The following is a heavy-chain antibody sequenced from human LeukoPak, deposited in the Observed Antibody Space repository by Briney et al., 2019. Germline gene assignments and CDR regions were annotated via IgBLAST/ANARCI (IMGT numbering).Heavy chain of an antibody. J-gene: IGHJ4*02. CDR3: ARVGAAAGTDY. V-gene: IGHV1-18*01. D-gene: IGHD6-13*01. CDR2: TSAYNGNT. Sequence: ASVKVSCKASGYIFTSFSITWVRQAPGQGLEWMGWTSAYNGNTNYAQKLQGRVTMTTDTSTSTAYMELRSLRSDDTAVYYCARVGAAAGTDYWGQGTLVTVSS. CDR1: GYIFTSFS.